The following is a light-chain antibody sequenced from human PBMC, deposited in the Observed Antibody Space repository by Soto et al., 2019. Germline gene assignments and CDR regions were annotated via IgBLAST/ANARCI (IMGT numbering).Light chain of an antibody. CDR2: AAF. V-gene: IGKV3-20*01. Sequence: EIVLTQSPGTLSLSPGERATLSCRASRSVGTFLAWHQQKPGQAPRLLINAAFTRATGIPDRFSGSGSGTDFTLTISRLEPEDFAVYYCQQYGASPFTFGGGTKVDIK. CDR3: QQYGASPFT. J-gene: IGKJ4*01. CDR1: RSVGTF.